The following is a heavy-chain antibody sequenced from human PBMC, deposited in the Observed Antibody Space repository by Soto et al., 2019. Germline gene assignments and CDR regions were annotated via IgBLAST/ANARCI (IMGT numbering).Heavy chain of an antibody. CDR3: ARQVGVYYPGIDV. D-gene: IGHD2-15*01. V-gene: IGHV4-39*01. J-gene: IGHJ6*02. CDR1: GGLMSSCNYE. Sequence: TLSLTCSVSGGLMSSCNYEWAWVRQLGEMELKWSGSIYSTRSSYYNPSLKSRDTISVDTPKNLSALKLSFESGAETAVYYCARQVGVYYPGIDVWGQGTPVTVSS. CDR2: IYSTRSS.